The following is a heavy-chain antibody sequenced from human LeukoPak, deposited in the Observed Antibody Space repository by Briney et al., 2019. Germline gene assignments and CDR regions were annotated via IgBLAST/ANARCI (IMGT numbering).Heavy chain of an antibody. Sequence: TGGSLRLSCAASGFTFSSYSMNWVRQAPGKGLEWVSYISSSSSTIYYADSVKGRFTISRDNAKNSLYLQMNSLRAEDTAVYYCARGGGIAASGTPHWGQGTLVTVSS. CDR3: ARGGGIAASGTPH. D-gene: IGHD6-13*01. V-gene: IGHV3-48*04. CDR1: GFTFSSYS. CDR2: ISSSSSTI. J-gene: IGHJ4*02.